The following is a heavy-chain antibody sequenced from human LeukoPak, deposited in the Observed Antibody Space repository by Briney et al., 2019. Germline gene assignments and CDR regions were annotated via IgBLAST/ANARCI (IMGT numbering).Heavy chain of an antibody. J-gene: IGHJ6*01. CDR2: IIPIFGTA. V-gene: IGHV1-69*13. CDR1: GGTFSSYA. CDR3: ARDRKSKYSSSWYEYYYYYYGMDV. D-gene: IGHD6-13*01. Sequence: SVKVSCKASGGTFSSYAISWVRQAPGQGLEWMGGIIPIFGTANYAQKFQGRVTITADESTSTAYMELSSLRSEDTAVYYCARDRKSKYSSSWYEYYYYYYGMDVWGQGTTVTVSS.